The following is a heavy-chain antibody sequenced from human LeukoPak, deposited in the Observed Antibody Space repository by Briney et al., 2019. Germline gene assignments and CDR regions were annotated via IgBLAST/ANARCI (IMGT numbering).Heavy chain of an antibody. J-gene: IGHJ4*02. CDR3: AKEREMATRYYFDY. V-gene: IGHV3-30*18. CDR2: ISYDGSNE. D-gene: IGHD5-24*01. Sequence: GGSLRLSCAASGFTLGSYGMHWVRQAPGKGLEWVASISYDGSNEYYGDSVKGRFSVSRDNSKNTLYLLMNSLRAEDTAVYYCAKEREMATRYYFDYWGQGTLVTVSS. CDR1: GFTLGSYG.